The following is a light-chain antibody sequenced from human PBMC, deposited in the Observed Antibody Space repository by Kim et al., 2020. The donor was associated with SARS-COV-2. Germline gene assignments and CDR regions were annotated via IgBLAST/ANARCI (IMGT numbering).Light chain of an antibody. CDR2: EGS. Sequence: GQAIPISCTGTSSDVGGYNLVSWYQQHPGKAPKLMIYEGSQRPSGVSNRFSGSKSGNTASLTISGLQAEDEADYYCCSYAGSSTWVFGGGTQLTVL. CDR1: SSDVGGYNL. V-gene: IGLV2-23*01. CDR3: CSYAGSSTWV. J-gene: IGLJ3*02.